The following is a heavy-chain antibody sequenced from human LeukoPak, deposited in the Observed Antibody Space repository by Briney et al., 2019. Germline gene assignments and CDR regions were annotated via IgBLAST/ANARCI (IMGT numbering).Heavy chain of an antibody. CDR1: GFTFSDYY. CDR3: ARGGAAAGTTFDY. V-gene: IGHV3-11*05. J-gene: IGHJ4*02. D-gene: IGHD6-13*01. CDR2: ISSSSSYT. Sequence: GGSLRLSCAASGFTFSDYYMSWIRQAPGKGLEWVSYISSSSSYTNYADSVKGRFTISRDNAKNSLYLQMNSLRAEDTAVYYCARGGAAAGTTFDYWGQGTLVTVSS.